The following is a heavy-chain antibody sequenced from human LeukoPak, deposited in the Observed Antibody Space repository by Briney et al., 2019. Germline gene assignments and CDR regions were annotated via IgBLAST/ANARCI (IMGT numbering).Heavy chain of an antibody. CDR1: GFTFSGYY. D-gene: IGHD3-10*01. J-gene: IGHJ5*02. V-gene: IGHV4-34*01. CDR3: ARTLLSFGGGFDP. Sequence: AETLSHACAVYGFTFSGYYRSWIRQPPWKGLEWIGEINHSGSTNYNPSLKSRVTISVDTSKNQFSLKLSSVTAADTAVYYCARTLLSFGGGFDPWGQGTLVTVSS. CDR2: INHSGST.